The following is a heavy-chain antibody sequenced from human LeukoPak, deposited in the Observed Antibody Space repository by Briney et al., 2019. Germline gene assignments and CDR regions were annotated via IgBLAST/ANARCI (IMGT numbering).Heavy chain of an antibody. CDR3: ATEDSSSGYYYYMDA. D-gene: IGHD6-6*01. CDR1: GFTFSDYY. CDR2: ISSSGSTI. V-gene: IGHV3-11*01. Sequence: GGSLRLSYAASGFTFSDYYMSWIRQAPGKGLEWVSYISSSGSTIHYPDSAKGRFTISRDNAKNSLYLQMNSLTAEDTAAYYCATEDSSSGYYYYMDAWGKGTTVTVSS. J-gene: IGHJ6*03.